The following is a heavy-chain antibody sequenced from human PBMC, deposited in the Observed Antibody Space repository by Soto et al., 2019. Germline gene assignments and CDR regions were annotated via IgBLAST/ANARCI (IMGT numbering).Heavy chain of an antibody. J-gene: IGHJ6*02. CDR1: GGSVSSGSYY. V-gene: IGHV4-61*03. CDR3: ARMGDGYNLDYYYYYCMDV. Sequence: SETLSLTCTVSGGSVSSGSYYWSWIRQPPGKGLEWIGYIYNSGSTNYNPSLKSRVTISVDTSKNHFSLRMSSVTAADTAVYYCARMGDGYNLDYYYYYCMDVRGQGTTVTVSS. D-gene: IGHD5-12*01. CDR2: IYNSGST.